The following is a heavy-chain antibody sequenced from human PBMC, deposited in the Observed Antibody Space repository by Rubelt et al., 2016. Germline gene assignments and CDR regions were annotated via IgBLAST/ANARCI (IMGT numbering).Heavy chain of an antibody. CDR2: IYYSGST. Sequence: QLQLQESGPGLVKPSETLSLTCTVSGGSISSSSYYWGWIRQPPGKGLEWIGSIYYSGSTYYNSSLKSRVTISVDTSKNQFSLKLSSVTAADTAVYYCARRGCSSTSCRYYFDYWGQGTLVTVSS. V-gene: IGHV4-39*01. CDR3: ARRGCSSTSCRYYFDY. J-gene: IGHJ4*02. CDR1: GGSISSSSYY. D-gene: IGHD2-2*01.